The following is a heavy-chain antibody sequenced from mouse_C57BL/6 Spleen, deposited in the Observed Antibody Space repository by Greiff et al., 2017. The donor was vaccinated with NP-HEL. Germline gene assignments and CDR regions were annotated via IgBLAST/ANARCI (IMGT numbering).Heavy chain of an antibody. CDR3: ARGGTVVAVGDFDY. CDR1: GYTFTSYG. D-gene: IGHD1-1*01. Sequence: QVQLQQSGAELARPGASVKLSCKASGYTFTSYGISWVKQRTGQGLEWIGEIYPRSGNTYYNEKFKGKATLTADKSSSTAYMELRSLTSEDSAVYFSARGGTVVAVGDFDYWGQGTTLTVSS. CDR2: IYPRSGNT. J-gene: IGHJ2*01. V-gene: IGHV1-81*01.